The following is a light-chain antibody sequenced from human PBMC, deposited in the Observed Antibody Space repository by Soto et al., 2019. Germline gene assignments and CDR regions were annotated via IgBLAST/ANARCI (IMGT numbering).Light chain of an antibody. V-gene: IGKV1-6*01. J-gene: IGKJ1*01. Sequence: AIQMTQSPSSLSASVGARVTITCRASQGIRNDLGWYQEKPGKAPKLLIHTASTLQSGVPSRFSGSGSGTDFILTISSLQPEDFATYYCLQDHSYPWTFGQGTKVEIK. CDR3: LQDHSYPWT. CDR2: TAS. CDR1: QGIRND.